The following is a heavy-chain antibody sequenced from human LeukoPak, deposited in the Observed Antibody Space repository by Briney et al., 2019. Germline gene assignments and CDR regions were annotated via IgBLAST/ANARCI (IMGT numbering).Heavy chain of an antibody. D-gene: IGHD2-15*01. J-gene: IGHJ6*02. CDR1: GGSISGTNW. CDR2: IYRSGST. Sequence: PSGTLSLTCAVSGGSISGTNWWSWVRQPPGEGLEWIGEIYRSGSTNYNPSLKSRVTISVDKSKNSFSLKLSSVTAEDTAVYYCARASEDIDTENYYYYYGMDVWGQGTTVTVYS. CDR3: ARASEDIDTENYYYYYGMDV. V-gene: IGHV4-4*02.